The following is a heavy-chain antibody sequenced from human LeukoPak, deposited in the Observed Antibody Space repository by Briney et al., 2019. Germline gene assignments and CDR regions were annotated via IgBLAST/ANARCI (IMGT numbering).Heavy chain of an antibody. V-gene: IGHV4-59*01. CDR2: IYYSGST. CDR1: GGSISSYY. J-gene: IGHJ4*02. D-gene: IGHD3-16*01. CDR3: ASHDYESSFDY. Sequence: PSETLSLTCTVSGGSISSYYWSWIRQPPGKGLEWIGYIYYSGSTNYIPSLKSRVTISVDTSKNQFSLKLSSVTAADTAVYYCASHDYESSFDYWGQGTLVTVSS.